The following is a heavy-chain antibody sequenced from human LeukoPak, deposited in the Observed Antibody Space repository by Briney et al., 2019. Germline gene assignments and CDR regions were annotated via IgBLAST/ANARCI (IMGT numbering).Heavy chain of an antibody. V-gene: IGHV3-7*03. J-gene: IGHJ4*02. CDR1: GFIFHDYW. D-gene: IGHD6-13*01. CDR2: IKEDGDEK. Sequence: RTGGSLRLSCAASGFIFHDYWMTWVRQSPEKGLETVANIKEDGDEKNYVDSVKGRFTISRDNSKNSLYLQMNSLRSEDTALYYCAKDVRGSTSWYGLDYWGQGTLVTVSS. CDR3: AKDVRGSTSWYGLDY.